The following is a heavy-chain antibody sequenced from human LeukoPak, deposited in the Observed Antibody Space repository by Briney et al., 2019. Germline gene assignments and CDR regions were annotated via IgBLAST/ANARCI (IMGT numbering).Heavy chain of an antibody. CDR3: ARGDSSGWYSYFDY. J-gene: IGHJ4*02. Sequence: GGSLRLSCAAPGFTFSDYYMSWIRQAPGEGLEWVSYISSSSSYTNYAGSVKGRFTISRDNAKNSLYVQMNSLRAEDTAVYYCARGDSSGWYSYFDYWGQGTLVTVSS. CDR2: ISSSSSYT. D-gene: IGHD6-19*01. V-gene: IGHV3-11*06. CDR1: GFTFSDYY.